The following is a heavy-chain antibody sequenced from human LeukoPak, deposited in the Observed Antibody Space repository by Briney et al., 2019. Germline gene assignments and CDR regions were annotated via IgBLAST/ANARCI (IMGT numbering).Heavy chain of an antibody. Sequence: GGSLRLSCAASGFTFSSYAMSWVRQAPGKGLEWVSAISGSGGSTYYADCVKGRFTTSRDNAQNSLYLQMNSLRDEDTAVYYCARGDSSGYPYYFDYWGQGTLVTVSS. CDR1: GFTFSSYA. CDR2: ISGSGGST. J-gene: IGHJ4*02. CDR3: ARGDSSGYPYYFDY. D-gene: IGHD3-22*01. V-gene: IGHV3-23*01.